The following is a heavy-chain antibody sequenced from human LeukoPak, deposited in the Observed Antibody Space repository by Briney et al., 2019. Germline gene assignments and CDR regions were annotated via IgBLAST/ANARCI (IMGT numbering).Heavy chain of an antibody. V-gene: IGHV3-23*01. CDR2: ISGSGGST. D-gene: IGHD3-22*01. J-gene: IGHJ3*02. CDR3: AKGLFQVGDAFDI. CDR1: GLTFSSYA. Sequence: GGPLRLSCAASGLTFSSYAMSWVRQAPGKGLEWVSAISGSGGSTYYADSVKGRFTISRDNSKNTLYLQMNSLRAEDTAVYYCAKGLFQVGDAFDIWGQGTMVTVSS.